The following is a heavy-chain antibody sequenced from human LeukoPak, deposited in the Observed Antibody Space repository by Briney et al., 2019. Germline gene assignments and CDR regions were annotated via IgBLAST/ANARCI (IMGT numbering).Heavy chain of an antibody. CDR1: GGSISTYY. V-gene: IGHV4-59*01. Sequence: SETLSLTCTVSGGSISTYYWTWIRQPPGKGLEWIGYIYYSGGTNYNPSLKSRVTISVDTSKNQFSLNLSSVTAADTAVYYCVRDLSAGGWFDPWSQGTLVTDSS. D-gene: IGHD2/OR15-2a*01. CDR2: IYYSGGT. CDR3: VRDLSAGGWFDP. J-gene: IGHJ5*02.